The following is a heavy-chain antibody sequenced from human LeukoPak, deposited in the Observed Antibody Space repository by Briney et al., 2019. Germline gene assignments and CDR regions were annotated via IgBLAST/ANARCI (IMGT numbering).Heavy chain of an antibody. V-gene: IGHV4-59*01. Sequence: SETLSLTCTVSGDSISSYYWSWIRQPPGKGLERIGYIYYSGSTNYNPSLKSRVTILVDTSKNQFSLKLSSVTAADTAVYYCARERCSGGSCYLGGVLRGYFDSWGQGTLVTVSS. CDR2: IYYSGST. J-gene: IGHJ4*02. CDR3: ARERCSGGSCYLGGVLRGYFDS. D-gene: IGHD2-15*01. CDR1: GDSISSYY.